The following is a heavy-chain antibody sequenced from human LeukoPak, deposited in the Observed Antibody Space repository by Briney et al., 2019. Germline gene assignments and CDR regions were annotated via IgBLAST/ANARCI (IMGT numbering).Heavy chain of an antibody. CDR3: AKDGSGEGQFDY. CDR1: GFTFSSYA. Sequence: PGGSLRLSCAASGFTFSSYAMSWVRQAPGKGLEWVSGTSGSGGSTYYADSVKGRFTISRDTSKNTLYLQMNSLRAEDTAVYYCAKDGSGEGQFDYWGQGTLVTVSS. CDR2: TSGSGGST. D-gene: IGHD2-15*01. J-gene: IGHJ4*02. V-gene: IGHV3-23*01.